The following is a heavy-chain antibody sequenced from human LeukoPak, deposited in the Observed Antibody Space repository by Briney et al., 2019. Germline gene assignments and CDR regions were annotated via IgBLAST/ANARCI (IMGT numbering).Heavy chain of an antibody. CDR1: GFTVSSNY. V-gene: IGHV3-66*01. D-gene: IGHD2-2*01. CDR2: INSGGDT. CDR3: ARDLCTTTSCLDH. Sequence: GGSLRLSCAASGFTVSSNYMHWVRQAPGKGLEWVSLINSGGDTHSADSVKGRFTISRDNSKNTLYLQMNSLRVEDTAVYCCARDLCTTTSCLDHWGQGTLVTVSS. J-gene: IGHJ4*02.